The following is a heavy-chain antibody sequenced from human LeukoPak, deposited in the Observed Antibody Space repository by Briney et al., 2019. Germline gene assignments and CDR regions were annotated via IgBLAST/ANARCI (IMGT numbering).Heavy chain of an antibody. Sequence: GESLQISCQCTGYSFTSHWIGCVRQMHGKGLEWMGIIYPGDSETRYSPSFQGQVTISADKSISTAYLKWRRLKASDTAMYYCARTIFGVDDACDIWGQGTMVIVSS. V-gene: IGHV5-51*01. CDR1: GYSFTSHW. J-gene: IGHJ3*02. CDR2: IYPGDSET. CDR3: ARTIFGVDDACDI. D-gene: IGHD3-3*01.